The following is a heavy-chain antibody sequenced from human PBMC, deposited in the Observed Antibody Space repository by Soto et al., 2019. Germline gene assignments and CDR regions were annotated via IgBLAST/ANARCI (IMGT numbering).Heavy chain of an antibody. CDR2: ISGSGGTT. D-gene: IGHD6-13*01. CDR1: GFTFSSYA. CDR3: AKSEQQVRDRGAFDM. V-gene: IGHV3-23*01. J-gene: IGHJ3*02. Sequence: GGSLRLSCAASGFTFSSYAMNWVRQAPGKGLEWVSLISGSGGTTYYADSVKGRFTISRDNSKNTLFLQMNSLRAEDTAVYYYAKSEQQVRDRGAFDMWGQGTMVTVSS.